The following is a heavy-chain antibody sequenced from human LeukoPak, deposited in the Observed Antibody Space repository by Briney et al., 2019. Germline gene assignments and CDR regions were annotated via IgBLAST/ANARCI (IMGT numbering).Heavy chain of an antibody. Sequence: SETLSLTCTVSGDSIGSSKYFWVWIRQPPGKALEWIASINYSGNTYYNPSLTNRVSISVDTSKNQFSLGLKSVTAADTAVYFCARYSYIPNWFDPWGEGTLVTVST. CDR2: INYSGNT. CDR3: ARYSYIPNWFDP. V-gene: IGHV4-39*01. D-gene: IGHD3-16*02. J-gene: IGHJ5*02. CDR1: GDSIGSSKYF.